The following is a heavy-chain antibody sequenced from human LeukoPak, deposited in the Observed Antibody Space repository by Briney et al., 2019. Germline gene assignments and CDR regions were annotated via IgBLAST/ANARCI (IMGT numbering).Heavy chain of an antibody. V-gene: IGHV6-1*01. J-gene: IGHJ4*02. CDR3: ATQPRVWFGEESFDY. D-gene: IGHD3-10*01. CDR2: TYYKSKWYN. Sequence: SQTLSLTCAISGDSVSSNSAAWHWIRQSPSRGLEWLGRTYYKSKWYNDYAVSVKSRIIINPDTSKNQFSLQLNSVTPEDTAVYYCATQPRVWFGEESFDYWGQGTLVTVSS. CDR1: GDSVSSNSAA.